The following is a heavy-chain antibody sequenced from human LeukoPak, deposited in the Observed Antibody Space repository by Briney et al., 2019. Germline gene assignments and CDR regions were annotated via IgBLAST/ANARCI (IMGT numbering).Heavy chain of an antibody. CDR1: GGSISSSNYY. CDR2: IYHSGST. CDR3: ARVWGRDWYFDL. Sequence: PSETLSLTCTVSGGSISSSNYYWGWIRQPPGKGLEWIGSIYHSGSTYYNPSLKSRVTISVDTSKNQFSLKLSSVTAADTAVYYCARVWGRDWYFDLWGRGTLVTVSS. V-gene: IGHV4-39*07. D-gene: IGHD7-27*01. J-gene: IGHJ2*01.